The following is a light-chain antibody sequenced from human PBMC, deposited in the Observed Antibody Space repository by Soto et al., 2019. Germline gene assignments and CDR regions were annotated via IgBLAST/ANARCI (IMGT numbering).Light chain of an antibody. Sequence: TLSASVGDRVTITCRASQSISNWLAWYQQKPGKAPKLLIYDASSLQSGVPSRFSGSGSGTELTLTISSLQPDDFATYYCQQYNTYPWTFGQGTKVDIK. V-gene: IGKV1-5*01. J-gene: IGKJ1*01. CDR1: QSISNW. CDR3: QQYNTYPWT. CDR2: DAS.